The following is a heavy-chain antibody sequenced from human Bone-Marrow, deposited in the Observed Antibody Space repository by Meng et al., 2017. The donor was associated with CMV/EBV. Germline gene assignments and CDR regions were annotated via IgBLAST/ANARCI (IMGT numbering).Heavy chain of an antibody. CDR1: GGSFSGYY. CDR3: ARVGGYCSSTSCYKTGTGPMDV. J-gene: IGHJ6*02. CDR2: IYYSGST. Sequence: SETLSLTCAVYGGSFSGYYWSWIRQPPGKGLEWIGYIYYSGSTNYNPSLKSRVTISVDTSKNQFSLKLSSVTAADTAVYYCARVGGYCSSTSCYKTGTGPMDVWGQGTTVTVSS. D-gene: IGHD2-2*02. V-gene: IGHV4-59*01.